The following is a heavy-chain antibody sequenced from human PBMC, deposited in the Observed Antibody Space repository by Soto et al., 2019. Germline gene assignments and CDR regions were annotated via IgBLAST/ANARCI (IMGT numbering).Heavy chain of an antibody. Sequence: SVKVSCKASGGTFSSYAISWVRQAPGQGLEWMGGIIPIFGTANYAQKFQGRVTITADESTSTAYMELSSLRSEDTAVYYCARAGASGYDRADAFDIWGQGTMVTVSS. CDR2: IIPIFGTA. D-gene: IGHD5-12*01. CDR3: ARAGASGYDRADAFDI. CDR1: GGTFSSYA. J-gene: IGHJ3*02. V-gene: IGHV1-69*13.